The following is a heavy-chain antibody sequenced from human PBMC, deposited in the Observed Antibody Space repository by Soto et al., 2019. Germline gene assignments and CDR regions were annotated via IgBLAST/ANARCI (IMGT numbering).Heavy chain of an antibody. J-gene: IGHJ6*02. CDR3: ARMYSGGYYYCGMDV. CDR2: IYYSGST. Sequence: SETLSLTCTVSGGSISSYYWSWIRQPPGKGLEWIGYIYYSGSTNYNPSLKSRVTISVDTSKNQFSLKLSSVTAADTAVYYCARMYSGGYYYCGMDVWGQGTTVTVSS. CDR1: GGSISSYY. D-gene: IGHD1-26*01. V-gene: IGHV4-59*01.